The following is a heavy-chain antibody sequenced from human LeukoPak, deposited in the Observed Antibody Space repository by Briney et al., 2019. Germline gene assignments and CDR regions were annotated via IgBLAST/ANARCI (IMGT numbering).Heavy chain of an antibody. CDR1: GFTSSSYG. V-gene: IGHV3-30*03. Sequence: PGRSLRLSCAASGFTSSSYGMHWVRQAPGKGLEWVAVISYDGSNKYYADSVKGRFTISRDNSKNTLYLQMNSLRAEDTAVYYCARDYGRRYFDYWGQGTLVTVSS. J-gene: IGHJ4*02. CDR2: ISYDGSNK. D-gene: IGHD1-26*01. CDR3: ARDYGRRYFDY.